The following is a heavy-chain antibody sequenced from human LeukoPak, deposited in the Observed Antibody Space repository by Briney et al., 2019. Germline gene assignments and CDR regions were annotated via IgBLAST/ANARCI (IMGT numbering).Heavy chain of an antibody. V-gene: IGHV1-69*01. Sequence: SVKVSCKASGGTFSSYAISWVRQAPGQGLEWMGGIIPIFCTANYAQKFQGRVTITADESTSTAYMELSSLRSEDTAVYYCARDLWSDYYGSGSRYSGDYWGQGTLVTVSS. J-gene: IGHJ4*02. D-gene: IGHD3-10*01. CDR3: ARDLWSDYYGSGSRYSGDY. CDR1: GGTFSSYA. CDR2: IIPIFCTA.